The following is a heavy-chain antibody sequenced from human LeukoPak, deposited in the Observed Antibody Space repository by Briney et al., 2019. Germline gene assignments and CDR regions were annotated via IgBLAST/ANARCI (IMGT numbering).Heavy chain of an antibody. CDR1: GYSFTSYW. D-gene: IGHD3-3*01. Sequence: GESLKISCKGSGYSFTSYWIGWVHQMPGKGLEWMGIIYPGDSDTRYSPSSQGQVTISADKSISTAYLQWSSLKASDTAMYYCASYDFWSGPDAFDIWGQGTMVTVSS. CDR3: ASYDFWSGPDAFDI. J-gene: IGHJ3*02. V-gene: IGHV5-51*07. CDR2: IYPGDSDT.